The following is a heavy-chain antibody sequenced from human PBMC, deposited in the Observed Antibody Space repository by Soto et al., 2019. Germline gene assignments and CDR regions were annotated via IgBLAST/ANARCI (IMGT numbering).Heavy chain of an antibody. Sequence: QVQLVQSGPEVKKPGASVKVSCKASAYTFTSYGITWVRQAPGQGLDWMGWISAYNGNTNYAQKFQGRVTMATDTSTSTAYMELRSLTSDDTAVYYCARDYGSGSYRFDPRGQGTLVTVSS. D-gene: IGHD3-10*01. CDR3: ARDYGSGSYRFDP. J-gene: IGHJ5*01. CDR1: AYTFTSYG. V-gene: IGHV1-18*01. CDR2: ISAYNGNT.